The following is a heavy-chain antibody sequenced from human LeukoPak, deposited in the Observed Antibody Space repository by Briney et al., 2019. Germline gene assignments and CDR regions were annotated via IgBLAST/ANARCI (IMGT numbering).Heavy chain of an antibody. V-gene: IGHV1-69*04. J-gene: IGHJ3*02. CDR1: GGTFSSYA. Sequence: SVKVSCKASGGTFSSYAISWVRQAPGQGLEWMGRIIPILGIANYAQKFQGRVTITADKSTSTAYMELSSLRSEDTAVYYCARDLAVAGKGAFDIWGQGTMVTVSS. CDR2: IIPILGIA. CDR3: ARDLAVAGKGAFDI. D-gene: IGHD6-19*01.